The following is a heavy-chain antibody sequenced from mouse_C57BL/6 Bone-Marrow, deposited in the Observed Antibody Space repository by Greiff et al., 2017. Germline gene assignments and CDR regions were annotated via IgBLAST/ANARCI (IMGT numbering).Heavy chain of an antibody. Sequence: EVNVVESGGGLVKPGGSLKLSCAASGFTFSDYGMHWVRQAPEKGLEWVAYISSGSSTIYYADTVKGRFTISRDNAKNTLFLQMTSLRSEDTAMYYCARTYDGYYVYAMDYWGQGTSVTVSS. CDR2: ISSGSSTI. V-gene: IGHV5-17*01. D-gene: IGHD2-3*01. J-gene: IGHJ4*01. CDR3: ARTYDGYYVYAMDY. CDR1: GFTFSDYG.